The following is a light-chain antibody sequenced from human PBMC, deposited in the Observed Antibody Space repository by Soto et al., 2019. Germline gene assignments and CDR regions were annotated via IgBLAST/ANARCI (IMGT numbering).Light chain of an antibody. CDR2: DVT. V-gene: IGLV2-11*01. J-gene: IGLJ1*01. CDR3: CSYAGTPRYV. Sequence: QSVLTQPRSVSGSPGQSVTISCTGTSGDVGYHNYVSWYQQHPGKAPKVMIYDVTERPSGVPDRFSGSKSGNTASLTISGLQAEDEADYYCCSYAGTPRYVLGTGTKLTVL. CDR1: SGDVGYHNY.